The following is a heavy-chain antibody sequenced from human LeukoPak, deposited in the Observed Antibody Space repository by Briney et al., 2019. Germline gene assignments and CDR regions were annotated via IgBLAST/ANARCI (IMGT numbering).Heavy chain of an antibody. V-gene: IGHV4-59*01. J-gene: IGHJ6*03. CDR3: ARGGSGYYGSGSYYRDYYYYYMDV. Sequence: SETLSLTCTVSGGSISSYYWSWIRQPPGKGLEWIGYIYYSGSTNYNPSLKSRVTISVDTSKNQFSLKLSSVTAADTAVYYCARGGSGYYGSGSYYRDYYYYYMDVWGKGTTVTVSS. D-gene: IGHD3-10*01. CDR2: IYYSGST. CDR1: GGSISSYY.